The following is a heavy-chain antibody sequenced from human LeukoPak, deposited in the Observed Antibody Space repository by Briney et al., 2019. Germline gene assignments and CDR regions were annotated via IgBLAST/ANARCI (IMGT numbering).Heavy chain of an antibody. CDR3: AREYRPAGFDC. D-gene: IGHD3-16*02. CDR2: ISSTSSYI. Sequence: GGSLRLSCAASGFTFSSYTMNWVRQAPGKGLEWVSSISSTSSYIYYADSLKGRFTISRDNAKNSLYLQMNNLRAEDTAVYYCAREYRPAGFDCWGRGTLVTVSS. J-gene: IGHJ4*02. V-gene: IGHV3-21*01. CDR1: GFTFSSYT.